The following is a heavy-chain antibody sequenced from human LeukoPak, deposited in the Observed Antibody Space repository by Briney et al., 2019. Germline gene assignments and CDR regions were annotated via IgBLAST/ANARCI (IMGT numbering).Heavy chain of an antibody. D-gene: IGHD3-22*01. Sequence: SETLSLTCSVSGGSISTYYWSWIRQTPGKGLEQIGYIYNSRSTNYNPSLEGRVTMSIDTSKNQFSLKLSSVTAADTAVYYCTRGGYYEPIDSWGQGTLVTVSS. CDR1: GGSISTYY. V-gene: IGHV4-59*01. CDR2: IYNSRST. J-gene: IGHJ4*02. CDR3: TRGGYYEPIDS.